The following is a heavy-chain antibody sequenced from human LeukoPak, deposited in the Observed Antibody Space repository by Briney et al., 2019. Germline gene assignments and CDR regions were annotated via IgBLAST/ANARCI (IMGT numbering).Heavy chain of an antibody. D-gene: IGHD1-26*01. J-gene: IGHJ4*02. CDR1: GFIFNDAW. V-gene: IGHV3-15*01. CDR3: TTRGGSFSVFNY. CDR2: IKSKADDGTA. Sequence: GGSLRLSCAASGFIFNDAWMTWVRQAPGKGLEWVGRIKSKADDGTADYAAPVKDRFTISRDDSRNTLDLQMNSLKTEDTAVYYCTTRGGSFSVFNYWGQGILVIVSS.